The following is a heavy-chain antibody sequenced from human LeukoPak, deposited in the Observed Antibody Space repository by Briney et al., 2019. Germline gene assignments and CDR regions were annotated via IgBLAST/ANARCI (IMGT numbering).Heavy chain of an antibody. D-gene: IGHD6-19*01. J-gene: IGHJ4*02. CDR3: ARAVAGLYFDY. Sequence: PGGSLRLSCAVSGFIVSRNDMAWVRQAPGKGLEWVSLLYSDGKTFYADSVKGRFTISRDNSKNTLNPQMNSLRADDTAVYYCARAVAGLYFDYWGQGTLVTVSS. V-gene: IGHV3-53*01. CDR1: GFIVSRND. CDR2: LYSDGKT.